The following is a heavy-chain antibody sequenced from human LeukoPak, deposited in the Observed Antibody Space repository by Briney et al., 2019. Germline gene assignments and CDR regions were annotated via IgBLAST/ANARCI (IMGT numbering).Heavy chain of an antibody. CDR2: IYNSGST. Sequence: PSETLSLICTVTGGSVSSDNYYWSWIRQPPGEGLEWIGYIYNSGSTNYSPSLKTRVTMSADTSKNQLSLKLSAVTAADTAVYYCARGRFSSSWYIFDPWGQGALVTVSS. CDR1: GGSVSSDNYY. J-gene: IGHJ5*02. CDR3: ARGRFSSSWYIFDP. D-gene: IGHD6-13*01. V-gene: IGHV4-61*01.